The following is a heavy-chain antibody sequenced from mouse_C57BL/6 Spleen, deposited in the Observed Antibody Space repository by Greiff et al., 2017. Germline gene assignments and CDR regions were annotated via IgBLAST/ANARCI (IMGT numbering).Heavy chain of an antibody. J-gene: IGHJ1*03. V-gene: IGHV3-1*01. CDR1: GYSITSGYD. D-gene: IGHD2-1*01. CDR2: ISYSGST. CDR3: AREGNRYWYFDV. Sequence: EVMLVESGPGMVKPSQSLSLTCTVTGYSITSGYDWHWIRHFPGNKLEWMGYISYSGSTNYNPSLKSRISITHDTSKNHFFLKLNSVTTEDTATYYCAREGNRYWYFDVWGTGTTVTVSS.